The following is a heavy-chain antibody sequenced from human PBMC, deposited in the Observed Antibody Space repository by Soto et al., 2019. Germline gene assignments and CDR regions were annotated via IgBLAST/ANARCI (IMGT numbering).Heavy chain of an antibody. J-gene: IGHJ4*02. Sequence: HPGGSLRLSCAASGFTFSSYGMHWVRQAPGKGLEWVAVISYDGSNKYYADSVKGRFTISRDNSKNTLYLQMNSLRAEDTAVYYCAKDSSGYGSGSYYNPYYFDYWGQGTLVTVPQ. CDR3: AKDSSGYGSGSYYNPYYFDY. CDR1: GFTFSSYG. D-gene: IGHD3-10*01. CDR2: ISYDGSNK. V-gene: IGHV3-30*18.